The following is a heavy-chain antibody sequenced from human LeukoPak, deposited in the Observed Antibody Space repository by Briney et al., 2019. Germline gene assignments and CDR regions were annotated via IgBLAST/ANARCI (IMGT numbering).Heavy chain of an antibody. D-gene: IGHD2-2*01. J-gene: IGHJ6*03. CDR2: ITTSSTYI. CDR1: GFSFSDYN. CDR3: AKSKSYCSSTSCFNAYYYYYMDV. V-gene: IGHV3-21*04. Sequence: GGSLRLSCAASGFSFSDYNMNWVRQAPGKALEWVSSITTSSTYIYYGDSVKGRFTISRDNSKNTLYLQMNSLRAEDTAVYYCAKSKSYCSSTSCFNAYYYYYMDVWGKGTTVTVSS.